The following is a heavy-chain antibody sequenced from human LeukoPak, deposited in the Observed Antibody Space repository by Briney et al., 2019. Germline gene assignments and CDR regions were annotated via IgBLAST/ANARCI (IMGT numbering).Heavy chain of an antibody. CDR2: ISGSGGST. CDR1: GFTFSSYA. J-gene: IGHJ4*02. CDR3: AKEGPWIQLYPLDY. Sequence: SGRSQRLSCAASGFTFSSYAMSWVRRAPGKGLEWVSAISGSGGSTYYADSVKGRFTISRDNSKNTLYLQMNSLRAEDTAVYYCAKEGPWIQLYPLDYWGQGTLVTVSS. V-gene: IGHV3-23*01. D-gene: IGHD5-18*01.